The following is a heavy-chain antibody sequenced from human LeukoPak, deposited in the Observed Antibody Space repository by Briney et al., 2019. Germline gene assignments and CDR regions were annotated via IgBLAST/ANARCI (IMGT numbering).Heavy chain of an antibody. V-gene: IGHV3-49*03. Sequence: PAGSLRLSCTASGFTFGDYAMSWFRQAPGKGLEWVGFIRSIAYGGTTEYAASVKGRFTISRDDSKSIAYLQMNSLKTEDTAVYYCTRGGIAAAGAGGPVDYWGQGTLVTVSS. D-gene: IGHD6-13*01. CDR2: IRSIAYGGTT. CDR1: GFTFGDYA. CDR3: TRGGIAAAGAGGPVDY. J-gene: IGHJ4*02.